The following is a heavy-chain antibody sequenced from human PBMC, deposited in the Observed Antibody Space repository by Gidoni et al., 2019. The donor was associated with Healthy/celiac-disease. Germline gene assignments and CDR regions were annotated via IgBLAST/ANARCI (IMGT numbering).Heavy chain of an antibody. J-gene: IGHJ3*02. D-gene: IGHD2-15*01. CDR3: AKRMAPNDAFDI. V-gene: IGHV3-30*18. CDR1: GFTFSSYG. Sequence: QVQLVESGGGVVQPGRSLRLSCAASGFTFSSYGMHWVRQAPGKGLEWVAVISYDGSNKYYADSVKGRFTISRDNSKNTLYLQMNSLRAEDTAVYYCAKRMAPNDAFDIWGQGTMVTVSS. CDR2: ISYDGSNK.